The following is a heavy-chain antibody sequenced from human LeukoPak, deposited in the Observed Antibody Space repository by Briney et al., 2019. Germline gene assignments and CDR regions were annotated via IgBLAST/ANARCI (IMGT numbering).Heavy chain of an antibody. J-gene: IGHJ5*02. CDR3: ARLSVSITRRFDL. CDR2: ITKGGSTV. CDR1: GFTLSNYE. V-gene: IGHV3-48*03. Sequence: GGSLRLSCAPSGFTLSNYEMNWVRLTPGKRLEWLSYITKGGSTVLYAESVKGRFTISRDNANSSLYLQMNSLRAEDTAVYFCARLSVSITRRFDLWGQGTLVTVSS. D-gene: IGHD3-3*01.